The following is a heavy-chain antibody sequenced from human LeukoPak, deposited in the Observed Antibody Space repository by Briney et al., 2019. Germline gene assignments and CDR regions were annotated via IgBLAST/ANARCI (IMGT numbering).Heavy chain of an antibody. CDR1: GFTFSSFD. Sequence: LGGSLRLSCEASGFTFSSFDMHWVRQAPGKGLEWVAVTSYVGSKKYYADSVKGRFTISRDNSKITLYLQMNSLRAEDTAVYYCARDRTPTERFDYWGQGTLVTVSS. D-gene: IGHD1-14*01. V-gene: IGHV3-30-3*01. CDR2: TSYVGSKK. CDR3: ARDRTPTERFDY. J-gene: IGHJ4*02.